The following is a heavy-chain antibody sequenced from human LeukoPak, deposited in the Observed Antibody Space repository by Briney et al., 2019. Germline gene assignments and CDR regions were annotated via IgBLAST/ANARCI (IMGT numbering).Heavy chain of an antibody. J-gene: IGHJ6*03. Sequence: ASVKVSCKASGGTFSSYTISWVRQAPGQGLEWMGRIIPILGIANYAQKFQGRVTMTRNTSISTAYMELSSLRSKDTAVYYCARAAPLYYYYYYMDVWGKGTTVTVSS. D-gene: IGHD2-15*01. CDR3: ARAAPLYYYYYYMDV. V-gene: IGHV1-69*02. CDR1: GGTFSSYT. CDR2: IIPILGIA.